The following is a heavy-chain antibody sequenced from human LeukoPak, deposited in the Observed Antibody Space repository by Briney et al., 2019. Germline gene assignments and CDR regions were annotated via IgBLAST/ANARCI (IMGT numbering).Heavy chain of an antibody. Sequence: PSQTLSLTCTVSGGSISSGSYYWSWIRQPAGKGLEWIGRIYTSGSTNYNPSLKSRVTISVGTSKNQFSLKLSSVTAADTAVYYCARDGGYSYGYVDFDYWGQGTLVTVSS. V-gene: IGHV4-61*02. CDR3: ARDGGYSYGYVDFDY. CDR2: IYTSGST. J-gene: IGHJ4*02. CDR1: GGSISSGSYY. D-gene: IGHD5-18*01.